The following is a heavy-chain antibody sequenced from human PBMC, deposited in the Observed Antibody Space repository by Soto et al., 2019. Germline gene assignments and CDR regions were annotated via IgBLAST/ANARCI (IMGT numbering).Heavy chain of an antibody. CDR3: ATAVAGTRYYYYYYMDV. J-gene: IGHJ6*03. V-gene: IGHV3-21*01. CDR2: ISSSSSYI. CDR1: GFTFSSYS. D-gene: IGHD6-19*01. Sequence: GGSLRLSCAASGFTFSSYSMNWVRQAPGKGLEWVSSISSSSSYIYYADSVKGRFTISRDNAKNSLYLQMNSLRAEDTAVYYCATAVAGTRYYYYYYMDVWGKGTTVTSP.